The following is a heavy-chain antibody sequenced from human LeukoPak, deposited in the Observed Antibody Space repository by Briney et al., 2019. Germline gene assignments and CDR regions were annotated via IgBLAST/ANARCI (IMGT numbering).Heavy chain of an antibody. D-gene: IGHD2-2*02. CDR3: ARAPAYCSSTSCYTEGWFDP. CDR1: GYTFTSYG. Sequence: GASVKVSCKASGYTFTSYGISWVRQAPGQGLEWMGWISAYNGNTNYAQKLQGRVTMTTDTSTSTAYMELRSLRSDDTAVYYCARAPAYCSSTSCYTEGWFDPWGQGTLVTVSS. CDR2: ISAYNGNT. J-gene: IGHJ5*02. V-gene: IGHV1-18*01.